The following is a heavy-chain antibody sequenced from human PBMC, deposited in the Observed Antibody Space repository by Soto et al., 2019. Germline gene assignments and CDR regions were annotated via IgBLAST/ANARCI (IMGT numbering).Heavy chain of an antibody. D-gene: IGHD5-12*01. CDR3: ARDPQRWLHLAGY. CDR2: INPGNGNT. CDR1: GYTFTNYA. J-gene: IGHJ4*02. Sequence: ASVKVSCKASGYTFTNYAMHWVRQAPGQRLEWMGWINPGNGNTNHAQKLQGRVTMTTDTSTSTAYMELRSLRSDDTAVYYCARDPQRWLHLAGYWGQGTLVTVSS. V-gene: IGHV1-3*01.